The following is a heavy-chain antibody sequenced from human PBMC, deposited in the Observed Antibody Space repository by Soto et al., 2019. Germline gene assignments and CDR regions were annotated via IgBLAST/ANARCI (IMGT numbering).Heavy chain of an antibody. Sequence: SETLSLTCTVSGGSMSRGDYYWSWIRQPPGTGLEWIGEINHSGSTNYNPSLKSRVTISVDTSKNQFSLKLTSVTAADTAVYYCARDKITGLFDYWGQGTLVTVSS. D-gene: IGHD2-8*02. CDR1: GGSMSRGDYY. CDR2: INHSGST. V-gene: IGHV4-39*07. CDR3: ARDKITGLFDY. J-gene: IGHJ4*02.